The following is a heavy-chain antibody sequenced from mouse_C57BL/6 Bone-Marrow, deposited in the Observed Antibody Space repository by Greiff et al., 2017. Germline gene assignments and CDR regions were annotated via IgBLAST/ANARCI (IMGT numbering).Heavy chain of an antibody. Sequence: VQLQQPGAELVRPGSSVKLSCKASGYTFTSYWMHWVKQRPGPGLEWIGNINPSNGGTHYNQKFKDKATLTVDKSSSTAYMQLSSLTSEDSAVYYCARWVAFAYWGQGTLVTVSA. CDR2: INPSNGGT. J-gene: IGHJ3*01. V-gene: IGHV1-61*01. CDR3: ARWVAFAY. CDR1: GYTFTSYW.